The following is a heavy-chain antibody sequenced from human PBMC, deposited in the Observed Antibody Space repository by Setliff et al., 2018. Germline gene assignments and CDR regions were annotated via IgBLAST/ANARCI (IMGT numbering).Heavy chain of an antibody. J-gene: IGHJ6*02. CDR3: ARDSRGLVPAVIEGSYYYYGMDV. D-gene: IGHD2-2*02. CDR1: GGTFSSYA. Sequence: GASVKVSCKASGGTFSSYAISWVRQAPGQGLEWMGGIIPIFGTANYAQKFQGRVTITADESTSTAYMELSSLRSEDTAVYYCARDSRGLVPAVIEGSYYYYGMDVWGQGTTVTVSS. V-gene: IGHV1-69*13. CDR2: IIPIFGTA.